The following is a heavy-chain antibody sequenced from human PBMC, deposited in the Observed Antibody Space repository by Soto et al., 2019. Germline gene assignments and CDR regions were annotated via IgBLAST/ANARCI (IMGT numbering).Heavy chain of an antibody. CDR1: GYTFTSYA. V-gene: IGHV1-3*01. Sequence: ASVKVSCKASGYTFTSYAMHWVRQAPGQRLEWMGWINAGNGNTKCSQKFQGRVTITRDTSASTAYMELSSLRSEDTAVYYCASVVYDAFDIWGQGTMVTVSS. CDR2: INAGNGNT. J-gene: IGHJ3*02. D-gene: IGHD6-6*01. CDR3: ASVVYDAFDI.